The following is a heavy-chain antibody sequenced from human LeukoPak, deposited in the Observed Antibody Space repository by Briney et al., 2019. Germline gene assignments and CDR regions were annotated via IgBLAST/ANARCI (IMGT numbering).Heavy chain of an antibody. CDR2: MNPNSGNT. J-gene: IGHJ4*02. CDR1: GYTFSSYD. V-gene: IGHV1-8*03. CDR3: ARGASRSFDY. Sequence: ASVKVSCKTSGYTFSSYDIIWVRQASGQGLEWMGWMNPNSGNTGSAQKFQGRVTLTRNTSITTAYMELSSLTSDDTAVYYCARGASRSFDYWGQGTLVTVSS.